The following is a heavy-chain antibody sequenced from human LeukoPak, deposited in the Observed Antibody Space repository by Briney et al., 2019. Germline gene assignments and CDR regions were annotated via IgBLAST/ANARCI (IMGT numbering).Heavy chain of an antibody. Sequence: GASVKVSCKASGYTFTCYYMHWVRQAPGQGLEWMGWINPNGGGTNYAQKFQGRVTMTRDTSISTAYMELSRLRSDDTAVYYCARGDSTYDAFDIWGQGTMVTVSS. D-gene: IGHD3-22*01. CDR2: INPNGGGT. CDR1: GYTFTCYY. J-gene: IGHJ3*02. CDR3: ARGDSTYDAFDI. V-gene: IGHV1-2*02.